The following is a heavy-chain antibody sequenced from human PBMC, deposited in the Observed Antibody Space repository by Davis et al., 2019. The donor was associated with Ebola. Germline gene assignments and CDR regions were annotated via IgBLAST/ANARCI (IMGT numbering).Heavy chain of an antibody. D-gene: IGHD4-17*01. CDR2: ITWNSGTI. V-gene: IGHV3-9*01. CDR3: AKDDDYGGY. Sequence: PGGSLRLSCAGSEFNFDDYAMHWVRQGPGKGLEWVAGITWNSGTIAYTDSVKGRFTISRDNAKNSLYLQMNSLRLDDTALYYCAKDDDYGGYWDQGTLVSVSS. CDR1: EFNFDDYA. J-gene: IGHJ4*02.